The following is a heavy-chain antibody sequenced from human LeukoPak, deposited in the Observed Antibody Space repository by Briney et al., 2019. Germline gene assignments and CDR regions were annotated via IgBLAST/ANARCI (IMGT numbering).Heavy chain of an antibody. D-gene: IGHD3-22*01. CDR3: ARALYYYDSSGYNWEAFDI. CDR1: GGSLSSYY. V-gene: IGHV4-59*01. CDR2: IYYSGST. Sequence: SETLSLTCTVSGGSLSSYYWSWIRQPPGKGLEWIGYIYYSGSTNYNPSLKSRVTISVDTSKNQFSLKLSSVTAADTAVYYCARALYYYDSSGYNWEAFDIWGQGTMVTVSS. J-gene: IGHJ3*02.